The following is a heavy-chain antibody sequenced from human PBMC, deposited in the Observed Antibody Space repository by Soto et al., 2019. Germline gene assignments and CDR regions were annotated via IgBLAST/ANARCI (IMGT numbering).Heavy chain of an antibody. J-gene: IGHJ5*02. CDR2: ISGSGGST. D-gene: IGHD3-16*01. CDR1: GFTFSSYA. V-gene: IGHV3-23*01. CDR3: ARSKATFGKNWFDP. Sequence: PGGSLRLSCAASGFTFSSYAMSWVRQAPGKGLEWVSAISGSGGSTYYADSVKGRFTISRDNAKNTLYLQMNSLRAEDTALYYCARSKATFGKNWFDPWGQGTLVTVSS.